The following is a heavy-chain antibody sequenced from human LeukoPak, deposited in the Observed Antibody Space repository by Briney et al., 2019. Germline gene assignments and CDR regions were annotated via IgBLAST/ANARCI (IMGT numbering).Heavy chain of an antibody. J-gene: IGHJ4*02. CDR2: INPDSGGT. CDR1: GYTFTAYY. V-gene: IGHV1-2*02. D-gene: IGHD4-17*01. Sequence: GASVKVSCKTSGYTFTAYYIHWVRQAPGQGLEWMGWINPDSGGTNFAQKFQGRVTMTRDTSISTVYMELSSLRSDDTAVYYCARDSYYGDSRSLHFDYWGQGTLVTASS. CDR3: ARDSYYGDSRSLHFDY.